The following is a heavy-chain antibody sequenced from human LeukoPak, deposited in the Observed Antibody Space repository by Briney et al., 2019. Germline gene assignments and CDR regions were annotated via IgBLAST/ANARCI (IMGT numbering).Heavy chain of an antibody. Sequence: SEISSLTCTVSGDSISSYFWSWIRQPPGKGLEWIGSIHYTGRTNYNPSLKSRVTISVDTTTNQFSLKLSSVTAADTAVYYCARRVIESAVISERNWFDPWGQGTLVTVSS. J-gene: IGHJ5*02. D-gene: IGHD3-3*02. CDR2: IHYTGRT. V-gene: IGHV4-59*08. CDR1: GDSISSYF. CDR3: ARRVIESAVISERNWFDP.